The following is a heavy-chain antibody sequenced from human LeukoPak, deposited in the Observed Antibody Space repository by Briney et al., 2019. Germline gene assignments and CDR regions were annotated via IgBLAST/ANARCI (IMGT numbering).Heavy chain of an antibody. Sequence: SVKVSCKASGGTFSSYAISWVRQAPGQGLEWMGGIIPIFGTANYAQKFQGRVTITADESTSTAYMELSSLRSEDTAVYYCARGARGVGATTYWGQGTLVTVPS. CDR3: ARGARGVGATTY. D-gene: IGHD1-26*01. CDR2: IIPIFGTA. V-gene: IGHV1-69*13. J-gene: IGHJ4*02. CDR1: GGTFSSYA.